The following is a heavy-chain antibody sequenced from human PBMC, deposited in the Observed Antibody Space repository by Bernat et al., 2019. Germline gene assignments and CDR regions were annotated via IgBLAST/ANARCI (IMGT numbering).Heavy chain of an antibody. CDR2: ISYDGSNK. J-gene: IGHJ3*02. D-gene: IGHD3-22*01. V-gene: IGHV3-30*03. Sequence: QVQLVESGGGVVQPGRSLRLSCAASGFTFSSYGMHWVRQAPGKGLEWVAVISYDGSNKYYADSVKGRFTISRDNSKNTLYLQMNSLRAEDTAVYYCASRRYYYDSSGSDAFDIWGQGTMVTVSS. CDR1: GFTFSSYG. CDR3: ASRRYYYDSSGSDAFDI.